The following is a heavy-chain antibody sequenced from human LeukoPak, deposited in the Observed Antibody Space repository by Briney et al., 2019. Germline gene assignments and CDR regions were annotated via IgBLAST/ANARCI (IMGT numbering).Heavy chain of an antibody. CDR1: GSTFSRYG. J-gene: IGHJ5*02. CDR2: ISGSGDNT. D-gene: IGHD6-13*01. Sequence: SGGSLRLSCAASGSTFSRYGMSWVRQAPGKGLEWVSAISGSGDNTYYADSVKGRFTISRDNSKNTLYLQMNSLRAEDTAVYYCAKSGITAGGTRGWFDPWGQGTLVTVSS. CDR3: AKSGITAGGTRGWFDP. V-gene: IGHV3-23*01.